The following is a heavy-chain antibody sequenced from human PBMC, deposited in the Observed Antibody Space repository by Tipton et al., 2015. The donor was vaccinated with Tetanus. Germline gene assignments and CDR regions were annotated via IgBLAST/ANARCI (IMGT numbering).Heavy chain of an antibody. D-gene: IGHD2-15*01. Sequence: QSGAEVKKSGESLKISCKGPGYSFTSKWIGWVRQMPGKGLEWMGIVYPGDSDPRYSPSFQGQVTISADKSISAAYLQWSSLKASDTGIYYCARQDCSGGSCSLDVWGQGTTVTVSS. V-gene: IGHV5-51*01. J-gene: IGHJ6*02. CDR2: VYPGDSDP. CDR1: GYSFTSKW. CDR3: ARQDCSGGSCSLDV.